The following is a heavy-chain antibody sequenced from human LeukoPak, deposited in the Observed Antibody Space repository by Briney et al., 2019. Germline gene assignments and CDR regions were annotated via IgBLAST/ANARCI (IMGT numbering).Heavy chain of an antibody. J-gene: IGHJ5*02. D-gene: IGHD2-15*01. CDR2: INAGNGNT. CDR3: ARDTYCSGGSCYPGSGNWFDP. CDR1: GYTFTSYA. Sequence: ASVKVSCKASGYTFTSYAMHWVRQAPGQRLEWMGWINAGNGNTKYSQKFQGRVTITRDTSASTAYMELSSLRSEDTAVYYCARDTYCSGGSCYPGSGNWFDPWAREPWSPSPQ. V-gene: IGHV1-3*01.